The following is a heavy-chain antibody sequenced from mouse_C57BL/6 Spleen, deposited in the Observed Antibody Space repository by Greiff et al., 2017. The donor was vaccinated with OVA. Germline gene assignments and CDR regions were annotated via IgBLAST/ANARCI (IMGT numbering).Heavy chain of an antibody. V-gene: IGHV1-22*01. Sequence: EVQLQQSGPELVKPGASVKLSCKASGYTFTDYNMHWVKQSHGKSLEWIGYINPNNGGTSYNQKFKGKATLTVNKSSSTAYMELRSLTSEDYAVYSCESGANWDRRFDYWGQGTLVTVSA. CDR1: GYTFTDYN. CDR3: ESGANWDRRFDY. D-gene: IGHD4-1*01. J-gene: IGHJ3*01. CDR2: INPNNGGT.